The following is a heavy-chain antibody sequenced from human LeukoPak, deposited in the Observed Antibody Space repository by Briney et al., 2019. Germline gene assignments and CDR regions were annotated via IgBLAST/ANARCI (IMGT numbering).Heavy chain of an antibody. CDR1: GGSISSYY. CDR3: ARVTYRIAAARFDP. CDR2: IYYSGST. Sequence: PSETLSLTCTVSGGSISSYYWSWIRQPPGKGLEWIGYIYYSGSTNYNPSLKSRVTISVDTSKDQFSLKLSSVTAADTAVYYCARVTYRIAAARFDPWGQGTLVTVSS. J-gene: IGHJ5*02. V-gene: IGHV4-59*01. D-gene: IGHD6-13*01.